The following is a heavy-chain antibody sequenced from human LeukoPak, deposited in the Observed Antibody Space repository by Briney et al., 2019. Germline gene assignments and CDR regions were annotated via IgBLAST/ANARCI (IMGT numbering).Heavy chain of an antibody. CDR1: GYTFTSYY. D-gene: IGHD3-9*01. CDR2: INPSGGST. CDR3: ARDRGTYYDILTGYNYYYGMDV. V-gene: IGHV1-46*01. Sequence: ASVKVSCKASGYTFTSYYMHWVRQAPGQGLEWMGIINPSGGSTSYAQKFQGRVTMTRDTSTSTVYMELSSLRSEATAVYYCARDRGTYYDILTGYNYYYGMDVWGQGTTVTVSS. J-gene: IGHJ6*02.